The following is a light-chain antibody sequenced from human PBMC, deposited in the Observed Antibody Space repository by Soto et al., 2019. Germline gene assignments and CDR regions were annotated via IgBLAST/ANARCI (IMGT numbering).Light chain of an antibody. J-gene: IGKJ5*01. CDR1: QSLLHSHGYNY. CDR2: FGS. Sequence: DIVMTQIPVSLPVTPGEPASMSCNSIQSLLHSHGYNYMDWYLQKPGQSPQLLIYFGSYRASGVPDRFSGSGSGTNFTLRISRVETDDFGIYYCMQALQVPITFGQGTRLEIK. CDR3: MQALQVPIT. V-gene: IGKV2-28*01.